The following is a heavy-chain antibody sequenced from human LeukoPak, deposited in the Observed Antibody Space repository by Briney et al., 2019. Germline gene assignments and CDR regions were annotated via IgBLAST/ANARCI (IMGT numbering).Heavy chain of an antibody. Sequence: SETLSLTCTVSGGSISSYYWSWIRQPPGKGLEWIGYIYYTGSTKYNPSLKSRVTISIDTSKNQFSLNLSSVTAADTAVYYCARATYGDLPYDYWGQGTQVTVSS. CDR3: ARATYGDLPYDY. CDR1: GGSISSYY. D-gene: IGHD4-17*01. J-gene: IGHJ4*02. CDR2: IYYTGST. V-gene: IGHV4-59*01.